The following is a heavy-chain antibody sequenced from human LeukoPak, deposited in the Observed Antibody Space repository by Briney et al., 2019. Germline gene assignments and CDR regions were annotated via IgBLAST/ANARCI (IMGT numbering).Heavy chain of an antibody. CDR2: ISSNGGST. CDR1: GFTFSSYA. CDR3: ARVLNYYGSGIDY. V-gene: IGHV3-64*01. D-gene: IGHD3-10*01. J-gene: IGHJ4*02. Sequence: GGSLRLSCAASGFTFSSYAMHWVRQAPGKGPEYVSAISSNGGSTYYANSVKGRFTISRDNSKNTLYLQMGSLRAEDMAVYYCARVLNYYGSGIDYWGQGTLVTVSS.